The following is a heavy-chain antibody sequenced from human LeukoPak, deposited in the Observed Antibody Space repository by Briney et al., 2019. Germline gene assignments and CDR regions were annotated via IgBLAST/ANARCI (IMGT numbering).Heavy chain of an antibody. CDR3: AKGGIRSDIVVVPAAYRSLESYYYYYYMDV. V-gene: IGHV3-48*03. CDR2: ISSSGSTI. J-gene: IGHJ6*03. Sequence: GGSLRLSCAASGFTFSSYEMNWVRQAPGKGLEWVSYISSSGSTIYYADSVKGRFTISRDNAKNSLYLQMNSLRAEDTAVYYCAKGGIRSDIVVVPAAYRSLESYYYYYYMDVWGKGTTVTISS. D-gene: IGHD2-2*01. CDR1: GFTFSSYE.